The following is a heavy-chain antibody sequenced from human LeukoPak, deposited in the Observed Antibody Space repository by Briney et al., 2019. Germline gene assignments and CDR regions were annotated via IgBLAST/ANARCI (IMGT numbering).Heavy chain of an antibody. J-gene: IGHJ3*02. V-gene: IGHV4-31*03. CDR3: ARVNYDFWSGYPGAFDI. CDR2: IYYSGST. Sequence: ASQTLSLTCTVSGGSISSSSYYWSWIRQHPGKGLEWIGYIYYSGSTYYNPSLKSRVTISVDTSKNQFSLKLSSVTAADTAVCYCARVNYDFWSGYPGAFDIWGQGAMLTVSS. D-gene: IGHD3-3*01. CDR1: GGSISSSSYY.